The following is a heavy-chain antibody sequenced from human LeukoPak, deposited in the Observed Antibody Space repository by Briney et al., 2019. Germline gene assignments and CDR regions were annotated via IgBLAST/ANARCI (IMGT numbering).Heavy chain of an antibody. CDR2: IIPLLATT. CDR1: GGTFGIDA. V-gene: IGHV1-69*04. D-gene: IGHD4-17*01. Sequence: ASVKVSCKASGGTFGIDAISWVRQAPGPGLEWVGRIIPLLATTNYAQRFQGRVTITADKSTSTAYMELSSLRSDDTAMYYCARDSSDYGDYVYHDAFDIWGQGTKVTVSS. CDR3: ARDSSDYGDYVYHDAFDI. J-gene: IGHJ3*02.